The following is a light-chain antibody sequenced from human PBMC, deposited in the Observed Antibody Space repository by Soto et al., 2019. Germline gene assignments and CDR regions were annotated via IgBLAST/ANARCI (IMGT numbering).Light chain of an antibody. CDR3: AACDDSRSGFV. J-gene: IGLJ1*01. Sequence: QSVLTQPPSASEAPGQRVTISCSGSSTNIGSNYEYWYQQLPGTAPKLLIYRNSQRPSGVPDRFSGSKSGTSASLAISGLRSEDEADYYCAACDDSRSGFVFGSGTKLTVL. V-gene: IGLV1-47*01. CDR1: STNIGSNY. CDR2: RNS.